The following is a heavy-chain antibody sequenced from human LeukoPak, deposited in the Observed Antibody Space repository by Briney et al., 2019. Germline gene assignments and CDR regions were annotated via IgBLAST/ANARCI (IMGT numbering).Heavy chain of an antibody. CDR1: GFTFSDHY. CDR3: VPQGQGGSEIFDY. V-gene: IGHV3-72*01. Sequence: GGSLRLSCAASGFTFSDHYMDWVRQAPGKGLEWVGRSRNKAKSYTTDYAASVKGRFTVSRDDSKNSLYLQMNSLKTEDTAIYCCVPQGQGGSEIFDYWGQGTLVTVSS. D-gene: IGHD3-10*01. CDR2: SRNKAKSYTT. J-gene: IGHJ4*02.